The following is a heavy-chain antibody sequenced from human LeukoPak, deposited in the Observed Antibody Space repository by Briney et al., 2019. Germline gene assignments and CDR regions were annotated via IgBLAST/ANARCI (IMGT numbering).Heavy chain of an antibody. CDR3: ATSMGGGNIDY. CDR1: GFTFSSYW. V-gene: IGHV3-7*03. Sequence: GGSLRLSCAASGFTFSSYWMSWVRQAPGKGLEWVANIKQDGSAKNYGDSVKGRFTISRDSSKNTLYLQLNSLRVDDTAVYYCATSMGGGNIDYWGQGTLVTVSS. D-gene: IGHD3-16*01. J-gene: IGHJ4*02. CDR2: IKQDGSAK.